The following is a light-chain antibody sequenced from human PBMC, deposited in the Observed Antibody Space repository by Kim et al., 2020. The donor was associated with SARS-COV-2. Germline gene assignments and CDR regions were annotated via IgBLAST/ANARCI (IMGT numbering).Light chain of an antibody. CDR3: MQDTHWPHI. Sequence: DVVLTQSPLSLPVTLGQAASISCRSSQGLVFSDGKIYLNWFQQRPGQSPRRLIYKVSNRDSGVPDRFSGSGSGTDFTLKINRGEAEDVGIYYCMQDTHWPHILGRGTKLEI. J-gene: IGKJ2*01. V-gene: IGKV2-30*01. CDR2: KVS. CDR1: QGLVFSDGKIY.